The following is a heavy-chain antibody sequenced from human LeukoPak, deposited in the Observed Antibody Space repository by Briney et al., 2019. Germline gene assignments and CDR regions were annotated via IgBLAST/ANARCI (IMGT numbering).Heavy chain of an antibody. CDR1: GGSFSGYY. J-gene: IGHJ4*02. Sequence: SETLSLTCAVYGGSFSGYYWSWIRQPPGKGLEWIGEINHSGSTNYNPSLKSRVTISVDTSKNQFSLKLSSVTAADTAVYYCARGIWNYYFDYWGQGTLVTVSS. CDR3: ARGIWNYYFDY. CDR2: INHSGST. D-gene: IGHD1-1*01. V-gene: IGHV4-34*01.